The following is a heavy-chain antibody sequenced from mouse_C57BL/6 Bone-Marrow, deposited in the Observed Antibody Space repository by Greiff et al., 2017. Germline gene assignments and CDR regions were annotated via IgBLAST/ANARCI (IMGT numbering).Heavy chain of an antibody. CDR1: GFNIQNTY. V-gene: IGHV14-3*01. D-gene: IGHD2-3*01. Sequence: DVKLQESVAELVRPGASVKLSCTASGFNIQNTYMHWVKQRPEQGLEWIGRIDPANGNTKYAPKFQGTATITADPSSTTAYLQLSSLTAEDTAIYYCARERGYFTCPYFDDWGQGTTLTVSS. J-gene: IGHJ2*01. CDR3: ARERGYFTCPYFDD. CDR2: IDPANGNT.